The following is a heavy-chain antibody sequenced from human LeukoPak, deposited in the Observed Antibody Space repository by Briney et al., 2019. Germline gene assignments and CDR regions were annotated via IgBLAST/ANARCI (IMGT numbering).Heavy chain of an antibody. V-gene: IGHV4-59*01. CDR1: GGSMSSYY. CDR2: IYYTGRT. CDR3: ARVGRYGGTGCFLDY. Sequence: SETLSLTCTVSGGSMSSYYMSWIRQPPGKGLEWIGSIYYTGRTNYNPSVKSRLTISADTPNNQFSLKLKSVITADTAVYYCARVGRYGGTGCFLDYWGQGILVTVSS. D-gene: IGHD5-12*01. J-gene: IGHJ4*02.